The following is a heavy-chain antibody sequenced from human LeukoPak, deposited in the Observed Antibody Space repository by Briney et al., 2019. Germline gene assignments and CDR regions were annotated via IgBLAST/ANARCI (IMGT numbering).Heavy chain of an antibody. V-gene: IGHV3-66*01. D-gene: IGHD6-19*01. J-gene: IGHJ3*02. CDR1: GFTVSSNY. CDR2: IYSGGST. CDR3: ASSSYSSGWWEDDAVDI. Sequence: PGGSLRLSCAASGFTVSSNYMSWVRQAPGKGLEWVSVIYSGGSTYYADSVKGRFTISRDNSKNTLYLQMNSLRAEDTAVYYCASSSYSSGWWEDDAVDIWGQGTMVAVSS.